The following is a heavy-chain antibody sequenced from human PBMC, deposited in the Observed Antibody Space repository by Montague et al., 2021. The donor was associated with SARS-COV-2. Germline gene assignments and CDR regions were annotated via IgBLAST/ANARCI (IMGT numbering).Heavy chain of an antibody. V-gene: IGHV3-23*01. CDR2: IRGSGST. CDR3: APPAGASYHFDY. CDR1: GFTISSYA. Sequence: SLRLSCAVSGFTISSYAMSWVRQPPGKGLEWVSAIRGSGSTYYADSVKGRFTISRDNSKNTLYLQVNSLRAEDTAVYYCAPPAGASYHFDYWGQGTLVTVSS. D-gene: IGHD1-26*01. J-gene: IGHJ4*02.